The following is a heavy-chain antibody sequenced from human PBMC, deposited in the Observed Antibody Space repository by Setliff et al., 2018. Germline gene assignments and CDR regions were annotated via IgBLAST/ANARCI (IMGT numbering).Heavy chain of an antibody. V-gene: IGHV1-69*06. CDR1: GGTFSSYA. CDR3: ARGGPTLTISRVLVVSSFDP. CDR2: IIPIFGTA. D-gene: IGHD3-3*01. Sequence: EASVKVSCKASGGTFSSYAISWVRQAPGQGLEWMGRIIPIFGTANYAQKFQGRVTITADKSTSTAYMELSSLRSEDTATYYCARGGPTLTISRVLVVSSFDPWGQGSRVTVSS. J-gene: IGHJ5*02.